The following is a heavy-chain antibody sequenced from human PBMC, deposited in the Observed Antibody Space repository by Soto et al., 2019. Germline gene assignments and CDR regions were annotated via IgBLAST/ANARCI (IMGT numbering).Heavy chain of an antibody. Sequence: PGVSLRLSCAASGFTFSNAWMSWVRQAPGKGLEWVGRIKRKSDGGTTDYAAPVKGRFTISRDDSKNTLYLQMNSLKTEDTAVYYCTTGLSSGYYNFDYWGQGTPVTVSS. J-gene: IGHJ4*02. CDR1: GFTFSNAW. CDR2: IKRKSDGGTT. V-gene: IGHV3-15*01. D-gene: IGHD3-22*01. CDR3: TTGLSSGYYNFDY.